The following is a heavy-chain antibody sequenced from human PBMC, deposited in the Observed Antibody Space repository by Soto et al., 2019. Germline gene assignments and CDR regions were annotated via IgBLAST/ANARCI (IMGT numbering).Heavy chain of an antibody. V-gene: IGHV4-61*03. CDR3: ARGAGFSYASTWFDI. J-gene: IGHJ5*02. D-gene: IGHD5-18*01. Sequence: ETLSLTCTVSGASISGGTYYWTWIRQAPGKGLEWVGHIYYTGSTNYNPALNDRVTISVDTSKNHFSLQLTSVAAADTAVYYCARGAGFSYASTWFDIWGQGTLVTVSS. CDR1: GASISGGTYY. CDR2: IYYTGST.